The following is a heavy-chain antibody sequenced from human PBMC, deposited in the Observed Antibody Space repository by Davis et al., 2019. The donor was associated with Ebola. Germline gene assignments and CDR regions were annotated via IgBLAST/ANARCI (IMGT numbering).Heavy chain of an antibody. CDR3: ARGGATGTQGVYYYYGMDV. CDR2: INTGGGGT. D-gene: IGHD1-1*01. V-gene: IGHV1-46*01. Sequence: ASVQVSCKASGYTFTSYGISWVRQAPGQGLEWMGVINTGGGGTTYAQKFQGRVTMTRDTSISTAYMELSRLRSDDTAVYYCARGGATGTQGVYYYYGMDVWGQGTTVTVSS. J-gene: IGHJ6*02. CDR1: GYTFTSYG.